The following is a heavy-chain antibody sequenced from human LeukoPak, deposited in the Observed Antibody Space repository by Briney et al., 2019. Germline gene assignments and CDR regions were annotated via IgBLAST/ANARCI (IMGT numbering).Heavy chain of an antibody. CDR1: GFTFSSYA. J-gene: IGHJ3*02. Sequence: PGGSLRLSCAASGFTFSSYAMNWVRQAPGKGLEWVSYISSSGSTTYYADSVKGRFTISRDNSKNTLYLQMNSLRAEDTAVYYCAGRKLWFGDITIWGQGTMVTVSS. D-gene: IGHD3-10*01. CDR3: AGRKLWFGDITI. V-gene: IGHV3-23*01. CDR2: ISSSGSTT.